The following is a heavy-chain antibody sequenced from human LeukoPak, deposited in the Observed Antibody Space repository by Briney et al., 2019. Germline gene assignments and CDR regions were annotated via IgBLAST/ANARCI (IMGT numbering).Heavy chain of an antibody. J-gene: IGHJ6*02. CDR2: IYYSGST. CDR3: ARDLDV. Sequence: SETLSLTCTVSGASITSYYWSCIRQPPGKGLEWIGYIYYSGSTNYNPSLKSRVTISVDTSKNQFSLKLSSVTAADTAVYYCARDLDVWGQGTTVTVSS. V-gene: IGHV4-59*01. CDR1: GASITSYY.